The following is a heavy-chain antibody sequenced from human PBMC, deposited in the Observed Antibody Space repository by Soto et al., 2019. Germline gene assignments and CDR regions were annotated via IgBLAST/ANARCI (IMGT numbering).Heavy chain of an antibody. D-gene: IGHD3-10*01. V-gene: IGHV4-34*10. J-gene: IGHJ5*02. CDR2: IYYSGST. CDR3: ARYGSGSSVWFDP. CDR1: GGSFSGYY. Sequence: SETLSLTCAVYGGSFSGYYWSWIRQPPGKGLEWIGEIYYSGSTIYNPSLKSRVTISVDTSKNQFSLKLSSVTAADTAVYYCARYGSGSSVWFDPWGQGTLVTVSS.